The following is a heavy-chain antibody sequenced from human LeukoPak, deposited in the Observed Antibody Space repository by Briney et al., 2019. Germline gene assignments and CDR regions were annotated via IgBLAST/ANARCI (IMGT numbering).Heavy chain of an antibody. V-gene: IGHV1-69*02. CDR2: IIPTLGIA. Sequence: GASVKVSCKASGGTFSSYTISWVRQAPGQGLEWMGRIIPTLGIANYAQKFQGRVTITADKSTSTAYMELSSLRSEDTAVYYCARGQRYRGRPQFYYYYYMDVWGKGTTVTVSS. J-gene: IGHJ6*03. CDR3: ARGQRYRGRPQFYYYYYMDV. CDR1: GGTFSSYT. D-gene: IGHD3-10*01.